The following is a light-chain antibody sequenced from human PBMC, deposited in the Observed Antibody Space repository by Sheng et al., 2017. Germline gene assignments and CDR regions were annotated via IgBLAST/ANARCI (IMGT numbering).Light chain of an antibody. V-gene: IGLV3-21*02. CDR1: NIGSKS. J-gene: IGLJ2*01. CDR3: QVWDSSSDVV. Sequence: SYVVTQPPSVSVAPGQTARITCGGNNIGSKSVHWYQQKPGQAPVLVVYDDYDRPSGIPERFSGSNSGNTATLTISRVEAGDEADYYCQVWDSSSDVVFGGGDQADRP. CDR2: DDY.